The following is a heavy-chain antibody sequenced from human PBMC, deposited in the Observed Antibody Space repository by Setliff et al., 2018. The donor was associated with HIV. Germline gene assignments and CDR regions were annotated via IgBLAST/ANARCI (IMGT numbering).Heavy chain of an antibody. J-gene: IGHJ4*02. CDR1: GYSINTAYY. CDR3: ARQKKSSSWSPNDY. CDR2: FHHSGST. Sequence: SETLSLTCSVSGYSINTAYYWGWVRQSPGKGLEWIGGFHHSGSTYYNPSLKSRVTISVDTSKNQFSLKLSSVTAADTAVYYCARQKKSSSWSPNDYWGQGTLVTVSS. D-gene: IGHD2-2*01. V-gene: IGHV4-38-2*01.